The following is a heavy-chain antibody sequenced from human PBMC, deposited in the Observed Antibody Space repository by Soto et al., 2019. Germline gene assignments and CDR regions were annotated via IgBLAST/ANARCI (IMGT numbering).Heavy chain of an antibody. CDR3: ARAFTSMGLFDY. Sequence: SETLSLTCTVSGGSISSGDYYWSWIRQPPGKGLEWIGYIYYSGSTYYNPSLKSRVTMSVDTSKNQFSLKLSSVTAADTAVYYCARAFTSMGLFDYWGPGTLVTVSS. J-gene: IGHJ4*02. CDR2: IYYSGST. CDR1: GGSISSGDYY. D-gene: IGHD5-18*01. V-gene: IGHV4-30-4*01.